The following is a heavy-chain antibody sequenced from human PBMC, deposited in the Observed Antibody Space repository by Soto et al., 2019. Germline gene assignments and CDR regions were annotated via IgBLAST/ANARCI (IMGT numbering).Heavy chain of an antibody. CDR3: ARGNVANWFGP. V-gene: IGHV5-51*01. CDR1: GYSFTGYW. CDR2: VYPSDSRT. Sequence: GESLKISCEASGYSFTGYWIVWVRQMPGKGLEWMGIVYPSDSRTKYSPSFQGQVTISADTSTGTTYLQWTSLKASDTAIYYCARGNVANWFGPWGQGTLVTVSS. J-gene: IGHJ5*02.